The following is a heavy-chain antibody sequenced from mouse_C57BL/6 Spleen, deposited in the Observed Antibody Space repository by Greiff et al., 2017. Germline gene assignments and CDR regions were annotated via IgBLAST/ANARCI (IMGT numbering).Heavy chain of an antibody. V-gene: IGHV14-4*01. CDR2: IDPENGDT. Sequence: EVQLVESGAELVRPGASVKLSCTASGFNIKDDYMHWVKQRPEQGLEWIGWIDPENGDTEYASKVQGKATITADTSSNTAYLQLSSLTSEDTAVYYCTTDYYGSFYWGQGTLVTVSA. J-gene: IGHJ3*01. CDR1: GFNIKDDY. CDR3: TTDYYGSFY. D-gene: IGHD1-1*01.